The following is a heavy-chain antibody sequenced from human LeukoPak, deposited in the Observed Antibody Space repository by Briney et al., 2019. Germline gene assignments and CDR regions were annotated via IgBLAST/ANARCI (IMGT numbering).Heavy chain of an antibody. Sequence: SETLPLTCTVSGGSISSGDYYWSWIRQHQGKGLEWIGYIYYSGSTYYNPSLKSRVTISVDTSKNQFSLKLSSVTAADTAVYYCARGGDSSGYYSGESGFFDYWGQGTLVTVSS. D-gene: IGHD3-22*01. V-gene: IGHV4-31*03. CDR3: ARGGDSSGYYSGESGFFDY. CDR2: IYYSGST. J-gene: IGHJ4*02. CDR1: GGSISSGDYY.